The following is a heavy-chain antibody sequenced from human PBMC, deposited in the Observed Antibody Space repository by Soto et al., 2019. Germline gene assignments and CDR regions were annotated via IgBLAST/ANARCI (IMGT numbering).Heavy chain of an antibody. CDR1: GYTFTTYN. V-gene: IGHV1-8*01. CDR2: TNPNTGHT. J-gene: IGHJ5*02. Sequence: QVQLVESGAAVKKPGASVKVSCKASGYTFTTYNINWVRQATGQGLEWMGWTNPNTGHTGDAQKFQGRVTMTRDTSINTAYMELNSLRSEDTAVYYCTRGHNWFAPWGQGTLVTVSS. CDR3: TRGHNWFAP.